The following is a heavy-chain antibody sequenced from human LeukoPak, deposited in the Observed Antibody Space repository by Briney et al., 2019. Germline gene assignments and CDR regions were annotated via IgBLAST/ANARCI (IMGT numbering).Heavy chain of an antibody. V-gene: IGHV4-34*01. J-gene: IGHJ4*02. CDR2: INHSGST. D-gene: IGHD2-2*01. CDR3: ARMCSGSSCPFDR. Sequence: ASETLSLTCAVYGGSFSGYYWSWIRQPPGKGLEWIGEINHSGSTNYNPSLKSRVTISVDTSKNQFSLKLSSVTAADTAVYYCARMCSGSSCPFDRWGQGTLVTVSS. CDR1: GGSFSGYY.